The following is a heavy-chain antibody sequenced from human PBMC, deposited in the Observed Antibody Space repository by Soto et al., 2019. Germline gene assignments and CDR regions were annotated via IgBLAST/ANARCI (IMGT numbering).Heavy chain of an antibody. V-gene: IGHV3-53*04. CDR1: GFAVRHNY. D-gene: IGHD3-10*01. CDR2: FYSGGDT. J-gene: IGHJ6*04. CDR3: ARKTDSIPSGGDV. Sequence: EVQLVESGGGLVQPGGSLRLSCTASGFAVRHNYMTWVRQAPGKGLEWVSLFYSGGDTAYADSVKGRFTISRHTSQNTLYLQMNSLRAEDTAVYYCARKTDSIPSGGDVWGKGTAVTVSS.